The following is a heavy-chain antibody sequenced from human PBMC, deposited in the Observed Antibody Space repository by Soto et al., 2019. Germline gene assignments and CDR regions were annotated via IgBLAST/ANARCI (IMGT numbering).Heavy chain of an antibody. CDR2: INAGNGNT. CDR1: GYTFTSYG. CDR3: ASRTGTTGTTDAFDI. V-gene: IGHV1-3*01. J-gene: IGHJ3*02. Sequence: ASVKVSCKASGYTFTSYGISWVRQAPGQGLEWMGWINAGNGNTKYSQKFQGRVTITRDTSASTAYMELSSLRSEDTAVYYCASRTGTTGTTDAFDIWGQGTMVTVSS. D-gene: IGHD1-1*01.